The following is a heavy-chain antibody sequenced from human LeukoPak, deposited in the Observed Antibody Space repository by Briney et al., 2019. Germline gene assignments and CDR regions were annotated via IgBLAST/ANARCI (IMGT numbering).Heavy chain of an antibody. CDR2: IYYSGST. CDR3: ARGDYDFWSGYSQDAFDI. V-gene: IGHV4-61*08. CDR1: GGSISSGDYY. J-gene: IGHJ3*02. Sequence: SETLSLTCTVSGGSISSGDYYWSWIRQPPGKGLEWIGYIYYSGSTNYNPSLKSRVTISVDTSKNQFSLKLSSVTAADTAVYYCARGDYDFWSGYSQDAFDIWGQGTMVTVSS. D-gene: IGHD3-3*01.